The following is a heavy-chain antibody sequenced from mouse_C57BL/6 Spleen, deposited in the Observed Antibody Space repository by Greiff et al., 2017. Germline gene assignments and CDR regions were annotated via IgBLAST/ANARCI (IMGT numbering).Heavy chain of an antibody. CDR2: IYPRSGNT. J-gene: IGHJ4*01. V-gene: IGHV1-81*01. CDR1: GYTFTSYG. CDR3: ARASGNYPYAMDY. Sequence: VKLVESGAELARPGASVKLSCKASGYTFTSYGISWVKQRTGQGLEWIGEIYPRSGNTYYNEKFKGKATLTADKSSSTAYMELRSLTSEDSAVYFCARASGNYPYAMDYWGQGTSVTVSS. D-gene: IGHD2-1*01.